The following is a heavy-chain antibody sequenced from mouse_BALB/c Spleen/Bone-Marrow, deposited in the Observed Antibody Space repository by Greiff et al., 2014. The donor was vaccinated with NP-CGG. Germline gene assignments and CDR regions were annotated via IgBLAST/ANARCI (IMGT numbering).Heavy chain of an antibody. Sequence: LQESGPELVKPGASVKMSCKASGYTFTSYVMHWVKQKPGQGLEWIGYINPYNDGTKYNEKFKGMATLTSDRSSSTAYMELSSLTSEDSAVYYCAKGGNYRCDFDYWGQGTTLTVSS. CDR1: GYTFTSYV. CDR3: AKGGNYRCDFDY. J-gene: IGHJ2*01. CDR2: INPYNDGT. D-gene: IGHD2-14*01. V-gene: IGHV1-14*01.